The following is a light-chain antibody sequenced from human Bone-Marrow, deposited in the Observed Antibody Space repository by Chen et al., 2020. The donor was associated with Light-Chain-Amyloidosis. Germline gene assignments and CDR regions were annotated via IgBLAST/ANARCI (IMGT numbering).Light chain of an antibody. V-gene: IGKV3-20*01. Sequence: IVLTQSPGTLSLSPGEGANHSCRASQTISSNYLTWYQQKFCQAPRLLIYGSSSRATGIPDRFTGSGSGTDFTLTINRLEPEDFAMYFCQQYGTSPLTFGGGTKVEIK. CDR3: QQYGTSPLT. CDR2: GSS. CDR1: QTISSNY. J-gene: IGKJ4*01.